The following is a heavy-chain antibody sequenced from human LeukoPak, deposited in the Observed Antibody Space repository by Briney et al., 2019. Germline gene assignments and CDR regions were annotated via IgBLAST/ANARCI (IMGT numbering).Heavy chain of an antibody. CDR2: INPNSGGT. Sequence: ASVKVSCKASGSTFTGSYTHWVRQAPGQGLEWMGWINPNSGGTNYAQKFQGRVTMTRDTSISTAYMDLSRLRSDDTAVYYCATHYDILTGYQYYFDYWAREPWSPSPQ. CDR1: GSTFTGSY. V-gene: IGHV1-2*02. CDR3: ATHYDILTGYQYYFDY. D-gene: IGHD3-9*01. J-gene: IGHJ4*02.